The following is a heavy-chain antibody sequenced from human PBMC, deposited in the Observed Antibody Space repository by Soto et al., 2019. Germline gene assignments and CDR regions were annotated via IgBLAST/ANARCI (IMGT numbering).Heavy chain of an antibody. CDR1: GFTFGNYA. J-gene: IGHJ6*02. Sequence: EVRLLESGGGLVQPGGSLRLSCEASGFTFGNYAMIWVRQGPGKGLEWVSALSGSATNTYYADSVKGRFTISRDNSKNTMHLQMNSLRVDDTAVYYCTTQFFLSSRKPPEDVWGQGTPVTVSS. CDR2: LSGSATNT. CDR3: TTQFFLSSRKPPEDV. V-gene: IGHV3-23*01.